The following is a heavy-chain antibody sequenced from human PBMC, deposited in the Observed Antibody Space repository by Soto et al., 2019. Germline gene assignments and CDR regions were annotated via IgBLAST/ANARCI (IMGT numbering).Heavy chain of an antibody. CDR3: ARGRGYCSSTSCYVYFDY. V-gene: IGHV4-34*01. J-gene: IGHJ4*02. CDR1: GGSFSGYY. D-gene: IGHD2-2*01. Sequence: SETLSLTCAVYGGSFSGYYWSWIRQPPGKGLEWIEEINHSGSTNYNPSLKSRVTISVDTSKNQFSLKLSSVTAADTAVYYCARGRGYCSSTSCYVYFDYWGQGTLVTVSS. CDR2: INHSGST.